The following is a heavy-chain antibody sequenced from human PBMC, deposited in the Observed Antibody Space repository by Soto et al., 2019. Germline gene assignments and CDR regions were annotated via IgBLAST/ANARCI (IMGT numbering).Heavy chain of an antibody. CDR1: GFNFSSYV. V-gene: IGHV3-30*18. J-gene: IGHJ6*02. CDR2: ISYDGSNK. CDR3: AKEVWRGPMDV. Sequence: QVQLVESGGGVVQPGRSLRLSCAASGFNFSSYVMHWVRQAPGKGLEWVAVISYDGSNKYYADSVKGRFTISRDNSKYTLNLQMNSLRAEDTAVYYCAKEVWRGPMDVWGQGTTVTVSS. D-gene: IGHD3-3*01.